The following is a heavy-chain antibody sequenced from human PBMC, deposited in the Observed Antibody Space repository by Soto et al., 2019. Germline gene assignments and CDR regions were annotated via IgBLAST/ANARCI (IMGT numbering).Heavy chain of an antibody. CDR1: GFNFSSYG. V-gene: IGHV3-33*01. J-gene: IGHJ4*02. CDR2: IWYDGSNK. Sequence: GGSLRLSCAAAGFNFSSYGMHWVRPAPGKGLEWVAVIWYDGSNKYYADSVKGRFTISRDDSKNTLYLQMNSLKTEDTAVYYCTPLALKYSSGWYEFSDWGQGTLVTVSS. CDR3: TPLALKYSSGWYEFSD. D-gene: IGHD6-19*01.